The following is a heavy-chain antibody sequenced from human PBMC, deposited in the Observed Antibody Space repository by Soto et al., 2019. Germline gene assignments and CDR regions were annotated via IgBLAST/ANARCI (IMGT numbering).Heavy chain of an antibody. CDR1: GGSINDHY. CDR2: ISYSGTT. D-gene: IGHD3-10*01. Sequence: SETLSLTCTVSGGSINDHYWSWIRQPPGKRLEWIGYISYSGTTTYNPSLKSRVTISVDTSKNQFSLKLSSVTAADTAVYYCARAYKSLDYWGQGTLVTVSS. V-gene: IGHV4-59*11. J-gene: IGHJ4*02. CDR3: ARAYKSLDY.